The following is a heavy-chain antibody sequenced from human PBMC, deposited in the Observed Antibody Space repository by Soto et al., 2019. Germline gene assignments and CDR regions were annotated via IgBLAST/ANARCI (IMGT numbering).Heavy chain of an antibody. Sequence: QVQLVQSGAEVKKPGASVKVSCKASGYTFTGYQIHWVRQAPGQGLEWMGWINPNSGGTNYAQKFQGRVTMTRDTSITTAYMELNGLTSDDTAVYYCARGRNIVSPGNWCQGTLVSVSS. CDR1: GYTFTGYQ. CDR2: INPNSGGT. J-gene: IGHJ4*02. CDR3: ARGRNIVSPGN. D-gene: IGHD2-21*01. V-gene: IGHV1-2*02.